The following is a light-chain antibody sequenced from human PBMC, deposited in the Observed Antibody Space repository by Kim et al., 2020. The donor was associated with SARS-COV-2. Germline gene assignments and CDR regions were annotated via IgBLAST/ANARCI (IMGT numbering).Light chain of an antibody. CDR3: QQRSNWPRT. V-gene: IGKV3-11*01. CDR2: DAS. J-gene: IGKJ2*01. Sequence: SLSPGERATLSSRASQSVSRYIAWYQEKPGQAPRLLIYDASNGATGIPARFSGSGSGTDFTLTISSLEPEDFAVYYCQQRSNWPRTFGQGTKLEI. CDR1: QSVSRY.